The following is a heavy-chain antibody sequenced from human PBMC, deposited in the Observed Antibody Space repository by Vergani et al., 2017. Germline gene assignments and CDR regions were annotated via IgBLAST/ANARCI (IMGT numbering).Heavy chain of an antibody. V-gene: IGHV3-74*01. Sequence: EVQLVESGGGLVQPGGSLRLSCAASGFTFSSYWMHWVRQAPGKGLVWVSRINSDGSSTSYADSVKGRFTISRDNAKNTLYLQMNSLRAEDTAVYYCAKDPLLWFGELLKDYWGQGTLVTVSS. J-gene: IGHJ4*02. CDR2: INSDGSST. D-gene: IGHD3-10*01. CDR1: GFTFSSYW. CDR3: AKDPLLWFGELLKDY.